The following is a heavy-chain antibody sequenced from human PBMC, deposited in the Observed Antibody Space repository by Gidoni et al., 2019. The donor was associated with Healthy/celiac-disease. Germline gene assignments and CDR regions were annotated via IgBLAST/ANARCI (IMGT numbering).Heavy chain of an antibody. J-gene: IGHJ4*02. CDR1: GGSISSGGYS. V-gene: IGHV4-30-2*01. CDR3: ARAAGAYYYGSGSYYRRYFDY. D-gene: IGHD3-10*01. CDR2: IYHSGST. Sequence: QLQLQESGSGLVKPSQTLSLTCAVSGGSISSGGYSWSWIRQPPGKGLEWIGYIYHSGSTYYNPSLKSRVTISVDRSKNQFSLKLSSVTAADTAVYYCARAAGAYYYGSGSYYRRYFDYWGQGTLVTVSS.